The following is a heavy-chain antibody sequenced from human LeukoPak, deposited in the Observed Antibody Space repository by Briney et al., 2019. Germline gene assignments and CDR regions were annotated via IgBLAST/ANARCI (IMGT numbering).Heavy chain of an antibody. V-gene: IGHV4-39*02. CDR1: GGSISSNSYY. Sequence: SETLSLTCTVSGGSISSNSYYWDWIRQPPGKGLEWLGTVYYSGTTYYNPSHKSRVTTSVDTSKNQFSLKLSSVTAADTAVYYCAREGPTYYYGSGSYYRANWFDPWGQGTLVTVSS. CDR2: VYYSGTT. D-gene: IGHD3-10*01. J-gene: IGHJ5*02. CDR3: AREGPTYYYGSGSYYRANWFDP.